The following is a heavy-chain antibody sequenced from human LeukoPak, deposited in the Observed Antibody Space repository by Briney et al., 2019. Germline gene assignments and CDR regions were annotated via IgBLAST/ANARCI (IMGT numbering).Heavy chain of an antibody. J-gene: IGHJ4*02. D-gene: IGHD3-3*01. CDR3: AKSQYYDFWSGYDY. CDR2: ISSSGSTL. Sequence: GGSLRLSCAASGFTFSDYYMSWIRQAPGKGLEWVSYISSSGSTLYYADSVKGRFTISRDNAKNSLYLQMNSLRAEDTAVYHCAKSQYYDFWSGYDYWGQGTLVTVSS. V-gene: IGHV3-11*04. CDR1: GFTFSDYY.